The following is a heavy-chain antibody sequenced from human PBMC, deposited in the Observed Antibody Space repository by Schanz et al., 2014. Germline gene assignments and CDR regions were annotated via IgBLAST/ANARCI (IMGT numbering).Heavy chain of an antibody. D-gene: IGHD3-16*01. CDR3: ARGGVRDDNSPGTGVRDDYNPGAY. CDR2: INHSGST. J-gene: IGHJ4*02. CDR1: GGSFSAYY. Sequence: QVQLQQWGAGLLKPSETLSLTCAVYGGSFSAYYWNWIRQPPGKGLEWIGEINHSGSTNYNPSLKSRVTISIDTSKGQFSLKLNSVTAAGTAVYYCARGGVRDDNSPGTGVRDDYNPGAYWGQGTLVTVSS. V-gene: IGHV4-34*01.